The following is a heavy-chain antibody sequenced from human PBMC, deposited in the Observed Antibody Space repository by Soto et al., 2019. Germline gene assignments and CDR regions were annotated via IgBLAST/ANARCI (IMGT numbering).Heavy chain of an antibody. J-gene: IGHJ5*02. V-gene: IGHV4-59*08. CDR2: IYYSGST. CDR1: GGSISSYY. Sequence: QVQLQESGPGLVKPSETLSLTCTVSGGSISSYYWSWIRQPPGKGLEWIGYIYYSGSTNYNPSLNGRDTKSVDTSKNQFSMKMSSVTAADTAVYYCARLLWSRGDWFDPWGQGTLVTVSS. CDR3: ARLLWSRGDWFDP. D-gene: IGHD3-10*01.